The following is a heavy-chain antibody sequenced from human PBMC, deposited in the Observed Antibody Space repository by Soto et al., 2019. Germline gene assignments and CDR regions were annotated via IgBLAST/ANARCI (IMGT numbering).Heavy chain of an antibody. CDR1: GGTFSSYA. V-gene: IGHV1-69*13. CDR3: ARIAARHYYYYGMDV. J-gene: IGHJ6*02. D-gene: IGHD6-6*01. CDR2: IIPIFGTA. Sequence: SVKVSCKASGGTFSSYAISWVRQAPGQGLEWMGGIIPIFGTANYAQKFQGRVTITADESTSTAYMELSSLRSEDTAVYYCARIAARHYYYYGMDVWGQGTTVTVSS.